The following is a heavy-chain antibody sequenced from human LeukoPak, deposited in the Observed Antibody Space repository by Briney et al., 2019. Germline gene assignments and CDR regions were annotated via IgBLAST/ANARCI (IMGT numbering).Heavy chain of an antibody. V-gene: IGHV3-20*04. CDR1: GFTFGDYG. CDR3: ARDYYDTVDYYYGMDV. Sequence: GGSLRLSCAASGFTFGDYGMSWVRQAPGKGLEWIAGINWNGDSTGYADSVKGRFTVSRDIAKNSLFLQMNSLRAEDTALYYCARDYYDTVDYYYGMDVWGQGTTVTVSS. J-gene: IGHJ6*02. CDR2: INWNGDST. D-gene: IGHD3-9*01.